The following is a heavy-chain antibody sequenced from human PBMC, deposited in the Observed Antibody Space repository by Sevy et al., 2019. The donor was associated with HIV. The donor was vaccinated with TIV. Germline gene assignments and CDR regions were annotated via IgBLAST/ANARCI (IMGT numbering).Heavy chain of an antibody. D-gene: IGHD3-16*01. V-gene: IGHV4-39*01. J-gene: IGHJ4*02. CDR3: ARLVSVTTPYYVY. CDR1: GGSISSTSYY. CDR2: FYYSGST. Sequence: SETLSLTCTVSGGSISSTSYYWGWIRQPPGKGLEWVGTFYYSGSTYYNPSLKSRVTISVDTSKNQFSLNLSSVTAADTAVYYCARLVSVTTPYYVYWGQGTLVTVSS.